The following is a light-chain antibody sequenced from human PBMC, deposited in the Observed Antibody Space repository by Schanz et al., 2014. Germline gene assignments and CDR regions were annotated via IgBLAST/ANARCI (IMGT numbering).Light chain of an antibody. CDR2: GAS. CDR3: QQYGSSPPLT. J-gene: IGKJ4*01. Sequence: ETVMTQSPGTLSVSPGERATLSCRASQSVSSNLAWYQQKRGQAPRLLIYGASSRATGIPDRFSGSGSGTDFTLTISRLEPEDFAVYYCQQYGSSPPLTFGGGTKVEIK. CDR1: QSVSSN. V-gene: IGKV3-20*01.